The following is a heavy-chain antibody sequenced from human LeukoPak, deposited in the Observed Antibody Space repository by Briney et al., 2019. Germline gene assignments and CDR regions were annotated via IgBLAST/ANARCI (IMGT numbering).Heavy chain of an antibody. D-gene: IGHD4-17*01. CDR2: TYYRSKWYN. Sequence: SQTLSLTFAISGDSVSSNSAAWNWIRQSPSRGLEWLGRTYYRSKWYNDYAVSVKSRITINPDTSKNQFSLQLNSVTPEDTAVYYCARDLDYGDSLGAGFDYWGQGTLVTVSS. CDR1: GDSVSSNSAA. V-gene: IGHV6-1*01. J-gene: IGHJ4*02. CDR3: ARDLDYGDSLGAGFDY.